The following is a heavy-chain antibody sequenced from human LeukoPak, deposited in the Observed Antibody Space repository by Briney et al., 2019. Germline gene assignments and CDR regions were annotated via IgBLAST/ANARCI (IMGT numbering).Heavy chain of an antibody. V-gene: IGHV3-11*04. D-gene: IGHD3-10*01. J-gene: IGHJ5*02. Sequence: PGGSLRLSCATSGFIFRDYYMIWIRQAPGKGLECISYISPVSTTIYYADSVKGRFTISRDNAKNSLYLQMNSLRAEDTAVYYCARMGSGSYYNWFDPWGQGTLVTVSS. CDR3: ARMGSGSYYNWFDP. CDR1: GFIFRDYY. CDR2: ISPVSTTI.